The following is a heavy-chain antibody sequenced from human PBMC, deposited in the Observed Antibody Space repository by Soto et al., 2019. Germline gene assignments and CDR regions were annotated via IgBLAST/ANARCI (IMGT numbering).Heavy chain of an antibody. J-gene: IGHJ6*02. CDR2: INPSGGST. D-gene: IGHD4-17*01. V-gene: IGHV1-46*01. CDR1: GYTFTSYY. Sequence: QVQLVQSGAEVKKPGASVKVSCKASGYTFTSYYMHWVRQAPGQGLEWMGIINPSGGSTSYAQKFQGRVTMTRDTSTSTVYMELSSLRSEDTAVYYCARDESPTVTTTRAGYGMDVWGQGTTVTVSS. CDR3: ARDESPTVTTTRAGYGMDV.